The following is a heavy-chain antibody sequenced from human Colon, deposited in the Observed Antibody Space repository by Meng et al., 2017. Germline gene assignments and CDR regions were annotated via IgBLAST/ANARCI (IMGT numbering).Heavy chain of an antibody. J-gene: IGHJ4*02. D-gene: IGHD3-16*02. CDR3: TQGLEFYLFDY. Sequence: LKLPRRGLRTPSENRDPNCTLYGNRVSIKSSVWNWLSKAPGRGFEWIGNTYYRDNCNHDHAVSMRGRITINPDKYNIHISLKLSSVTTEDPAVYYCTQGLEFYLFDYWGQGTLVTVSS. CDR2: TYYRDNCNH. CDR1: GNRVSIKSSV. V-gene: IGHV6-1*01.